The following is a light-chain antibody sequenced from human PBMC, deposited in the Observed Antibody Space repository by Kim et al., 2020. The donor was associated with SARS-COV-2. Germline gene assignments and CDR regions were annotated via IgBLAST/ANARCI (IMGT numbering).Light chain of an antibody. CDR3: QQLNSYPYT. CDR1: QVISSS. Sequence: SASVGARVTIPCRAGQVISSSLAWYQQKPGKAPKLLIYAASTLQSGVPSRFSGSGSGTDFTLTISSLQPEDFATYYCQQLNSYPYTFGQGTKLEI. CDR2: AAS. J-gene: IGKJ2*01. V-gene: IGKV1-9*01.